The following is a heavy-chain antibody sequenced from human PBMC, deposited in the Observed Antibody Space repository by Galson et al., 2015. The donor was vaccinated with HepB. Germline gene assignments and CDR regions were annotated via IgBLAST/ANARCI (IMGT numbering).Heavy chain of an antibody. CDR1: GGTFSSYA. J-gene: IGHJ4*02. CDR2: INPIFGTA. V-gene: IGHV1-69*13. Sequence: SVKVSCKASGGTFSSYAISWVRQAPGQGLEWMGVINPIFGTANYAQKFQGRVTITADESTSTAYMELSSLRSEDTAVYYCAGEGGGVYRGYAIFRGRFVYWGQGTLVTVSS. D-gene: IGHD5-12*01. CDR3: AGEGGGVYRGYAIFRGRFVY.